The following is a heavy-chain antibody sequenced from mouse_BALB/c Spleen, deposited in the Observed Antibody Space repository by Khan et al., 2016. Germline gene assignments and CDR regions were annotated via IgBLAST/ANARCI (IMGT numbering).Heavy chain of an antibody. V-gene: IGHV1S53*02. CDR2: ISPGNGYI. J-gene: IGHJ2*01. D-gene: IGHD2-4*01. CDR1: GYTSTDHA. CDR3: THSDYHEMSS. Sequence: QVQLQQPAAELVKSGALANISCNGSGYTSTDHAIHSVQQKPEQGRERPGYISPGNGYIKYNETFKGKATLTADKSSSTAYMQLNSLTSEDSAVYFCTHSDYHEMSSWGQGTTLTVTS.